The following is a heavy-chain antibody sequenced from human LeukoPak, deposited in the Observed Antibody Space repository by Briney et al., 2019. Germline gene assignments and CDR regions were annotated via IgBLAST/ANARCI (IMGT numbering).Heavy chain of an antibody. Sequence: PGGSLRLSCAASGFTFSSYSMNWVRQAPGKGLEWVSYISSSSSTIYYADSVQGRFTISRDNAKNSLYLQMNSLRAEDTAIYYCARDRVEMATLGVFDIWGQGTMVTVSS. J-gene: IGHJ3*02. CDR2: ISSSSSTI. CDR3: ARDRVEMATLGVFDI. CDR1: GFTFSSYS. D-gene: IGHD5-24*01. V-gene: IGHV3-48*04.